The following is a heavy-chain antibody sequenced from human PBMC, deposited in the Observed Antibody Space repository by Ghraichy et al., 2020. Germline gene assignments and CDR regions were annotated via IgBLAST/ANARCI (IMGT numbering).Heavy chain of an antibody. V-gene: IGHV3-23*01. J-gene: IGHJ4*02. Sequence: GGSLRLSCGASGFSFSSYAMTWARQAPGKGLEYVSSISEGDGITYYSDSVKGRFTISRANSKNPLYLHLNSLRAEDTAVYYCAKGGLGRRPGLDDWGQGTLVTVSS. CDR2: ISEGDGIT. CDR1: GFSFSSYA. CDR3: AKGGLGRRPGLDD.